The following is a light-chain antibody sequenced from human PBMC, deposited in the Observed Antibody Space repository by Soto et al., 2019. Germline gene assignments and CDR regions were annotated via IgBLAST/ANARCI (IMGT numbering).Light chain of an antibody. V-gene: IGLV1-44*01. J-gene: IGLJ2*01. CDR3: AAWDDSLNGVV. CDR1: SSXIGSNT. CDR2: SNN. Sequence: QSVLTQPPXASGTPGXXXTISCSGSSSXIGSNTVNWYQQLPGTAPKLLIYSNNQRPSGVPDRFSGSKSGTSASLAISGLQSEDEADYYCAAWDDSLNGVVFGGGTKLTVL.